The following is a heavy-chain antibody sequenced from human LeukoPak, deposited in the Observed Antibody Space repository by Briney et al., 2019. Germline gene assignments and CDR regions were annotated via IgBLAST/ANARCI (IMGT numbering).Heavy chain of an antibody. CDR2: INASGGST. J-gene: IGHJ4*02. CDR1: GYSFTSYY. CDR3: ARDLLLWSGYYFDY. V-gene: IGHV1-46*01. D-gene: IGHD3-3*01. Sequence: ASVKVSCKASGYSFTSYYMDWVRQAPGQGLEWMGIINASGGSTSYAQKFQGRVTMTRDMSTSTVYMELSSLRSEDTAVYYCARDLLLWSGYYFDYWGQGTLVTVSS.